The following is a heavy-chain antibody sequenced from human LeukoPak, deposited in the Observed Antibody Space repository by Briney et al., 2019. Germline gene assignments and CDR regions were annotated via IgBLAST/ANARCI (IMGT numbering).Heavy chain of an antibody. CDR1: GGSISSHY. Sequence: SETLSLTCTVSGGSISSHYWSWIRQPPGKGLEWIGYIYYSGSTNYNPSLKSRVTISVDTSKNQFSLKLSSVTAADTAVYYCARVPDLGGYDFWSGYPPYYYYGMDVWGQGTTVTVSS. V-gene: IGHV4-59*11. J-gene: IGHJ6*02. CDR3: ARVPDLGGYDFWSGYPPYYYYGMDV. CDR2: IYYSGST. D-gene: IGHD3-3*01.